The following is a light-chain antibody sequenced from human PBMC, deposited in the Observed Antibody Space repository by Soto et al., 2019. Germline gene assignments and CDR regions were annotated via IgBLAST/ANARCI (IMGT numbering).Light chain of an antibody. V-gene: IGLV2-23*03. J-gene: IGLJ1*01. CDR2: EGS. Sequence: QTDLTEPGSGYECRGQWMTIYCNGTSSDVGSYNLVSWYQQHPGKAPKLMIYEGSKRPSGVSNRFSGSKSGNTASLTISGLQAEDEADYYCCSYAGSSTFDYVFGTGTKVTVL. CDR1: SSDVGSYNL. CDR3: CSYAGSSTFDYV.